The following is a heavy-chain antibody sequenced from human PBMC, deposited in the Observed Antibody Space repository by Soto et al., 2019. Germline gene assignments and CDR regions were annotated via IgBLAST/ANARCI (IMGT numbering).Heavy chain of an antibody. Sequence: SETLSLTCTVSGGSISSGDYYWSCIRQPPGKGLEWIGYIYYSGSTYYNPSLKSRVTISVDTSKNQSSLKLSSVTAADTAVYYCARGGRYCSSTRCYANAFDIWGPGTMVTVSS. D-gene: IGHD2-2*01. J-gene: IGHJ3*02. V-gene: IGHV4-30-4*01. CDR2: IYYSGST. CDR3: ARGGRYCSSTRCYANAFDI. CDR1: GGSISSGDYY.